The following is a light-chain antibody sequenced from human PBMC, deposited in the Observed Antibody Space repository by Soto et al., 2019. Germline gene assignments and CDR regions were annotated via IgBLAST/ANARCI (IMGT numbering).Light chain of an antibody. CDR2: WAS. V-gene: IGKV4-1*01. J-gene: IGKJ1*01. CDR3: QQYYSSPPT. CDR1: HNILYSSDKKNY. Sequence: LTHSPDSLAGALDERATMNWKSSHNILYSSDKKNYLSLYQHRQGQRPKLLFYWASTRESGVTDRFSGSGSGTHFTLNISSLQAEDVAVYYCQQYYSSPPTFGQGTKVDIK.